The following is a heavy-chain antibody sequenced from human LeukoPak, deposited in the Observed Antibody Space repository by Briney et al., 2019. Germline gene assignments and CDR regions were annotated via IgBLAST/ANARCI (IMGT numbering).Heavy chain of an antibody. CDR1: GFTFSSYA. V-gene: IGHV3-23*01. CDR3: AKENTYSSGWYSGDYFDY. D-gene: IGHD6-19*01. J-gene: IGHJ4*02. Sequence: PGGSLRLSCAASGFTFSSYAMSWVRQAPGKGLEWVSAISGSGGSTYYADSVKGRFTISRDNSKNTLYLQMNSLRAEDTAVYYCAKENTYSSGWYSGDYFDYWGQGTLVTVSS. CDR2: ISGSGGST.